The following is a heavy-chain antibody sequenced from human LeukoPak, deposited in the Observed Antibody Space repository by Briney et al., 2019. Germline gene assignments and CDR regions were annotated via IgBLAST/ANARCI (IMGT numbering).Heavy chain of an antibody. Sequence: GASVTVSCKASGYTFTSYYMHWVRQAPGQGLEWMGRINPNSGGTNYAQKFQGRVTMTRDTSISTAYMELSRLRSDDTAVYYCARYSGSYYIDYWGQGTLVTVSS. CDR2: INPNSGGT. J-gene: IGHJ4*02. D-gene: IGHD1-26*01. V-gene: IGHV1-2*06. CDR3: ARYSGSYYIDY. CDR1: GYTFTSYY.